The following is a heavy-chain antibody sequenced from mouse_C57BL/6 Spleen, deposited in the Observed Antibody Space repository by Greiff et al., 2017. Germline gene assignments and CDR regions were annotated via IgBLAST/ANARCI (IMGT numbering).Heavy chain of an antibody. CDR1: GYTFTSYW. Sequence: QVQLQQSGAELVKPGASVKLSCKASGYTFTSYWMHWVKQRPGQGLEWIGMIHPNSGSTNYNEKFKSKATLTVDKSSSTAYMQLSSLTSEDSAVXYCAIYGSCYYYAMDYWGQGTSVTVSS. V-gene: IGHV1-64*01. CDR3: AIYGSCYYYAMDY. D-gene: IGHD1-1*01. J-gene: IGHJ4*01. CDR2: IHPNSGST.